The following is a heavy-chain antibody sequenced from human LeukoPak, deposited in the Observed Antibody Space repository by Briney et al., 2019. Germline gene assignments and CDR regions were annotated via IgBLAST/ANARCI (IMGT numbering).Heavy chain of an antibody. CDR2: IIPIFCTA. J-gene: IGHJ6*02. CDR3: ARGSAYSSSQDGMDV. Sequence: SVKVSCKASGGTFSSYAISWVRQAPGQGLEWMGGIIPIFCTANYAQKFQVRGTITADESTSTAYMELSSLRSEDTAVYYCARGSAYSSSQDGMDVWGQGTTVTVSS. V-gene: IGHV1-69*01. D-gene: IGHD6-13*01. CDR1: GGTFSSYA.